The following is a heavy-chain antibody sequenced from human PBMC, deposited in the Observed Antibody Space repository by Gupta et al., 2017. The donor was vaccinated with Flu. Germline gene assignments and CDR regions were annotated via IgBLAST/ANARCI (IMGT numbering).Heavy chain of an antibody. Sequence: QVQLVQSGADGKKPGPSVTVSCKASGYTFTSYDINWVRQCTGQGLGWMGWMNPNSGNTGYAQKFQGRVTMTRNTSISTDYMELSSLRSEDTAVYYWARGFEMPENWFDPWGQGTLVTVAS. CDR3: ARGFEMPENWFDP. CDR1: GYTFTSYD. CDR2: MNPNSGNT. J-gene: IGHJ5*02. D-gene: IGHD2-2*01. V-gene: IGHV1-8*01.